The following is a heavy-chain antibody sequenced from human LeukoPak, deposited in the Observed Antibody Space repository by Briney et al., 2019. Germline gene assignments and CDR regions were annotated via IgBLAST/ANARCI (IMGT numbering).Heavy chain of an antibody. D-gene: IGHD2-2*03. CDR2: IINSGGGT. CDR1: GFTFNTNA. J-gene: IGHJ4*02. Sequence: GSLRLSCAASGFTFNTNAMSWVRQAPGKGLEWVSLIINSGGGTYYADSVKGRFIISRDNSKNTLYLQMNSLRVEDTAVYYCAKTGYVGYGGDYFAYWGQGTLVTVSS. V-gene: IGHV3-23*01. CDR3: AKTGYVGYGGDYFAY.